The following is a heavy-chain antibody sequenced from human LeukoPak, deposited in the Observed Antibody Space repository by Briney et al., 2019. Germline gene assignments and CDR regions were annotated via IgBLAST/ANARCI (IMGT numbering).Heavy chain of an antibody. V-gene: IGHV1-24*01. CDR1: GYTLTELS. CDR2: FDPEDGET. D-gene: IGHD3-10*01. CDR3: ATAGYYGSGSFDY. Sequence: GASVKVSCKVSGYTLTELSMHWVRQAPGKGREWMGGFDPEDGETIYAQKFQGRVTMTEDTTTDTAYMELSSLRSEDTAVSYCATAGYYGSGSFDYWGQGTLVTVSS. J-gene: IGHJ4*02.